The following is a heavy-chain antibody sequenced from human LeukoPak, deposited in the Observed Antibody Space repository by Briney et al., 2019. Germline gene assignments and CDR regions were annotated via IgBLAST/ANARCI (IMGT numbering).Heavy chain of an antibody. J-gene: IGHJ4*02. CDR2: ISAYNGNT. CDR1: GYTFTSYG. D-gene: IGHD3-16*02. V-gene: IGHV1-18*01. Sequence: ASVKVSCKASGYTFTSYGISWVRQAPGQGLEWMGCISAYNGNTNYAQKLQGRVTMTTDTSTSTAYMELRSLRSDDTAVYYCARDYDYVWGSYRPFDYWGQGTLVTVSS. CDR3: ARDYDYVWGSYRPFDY.